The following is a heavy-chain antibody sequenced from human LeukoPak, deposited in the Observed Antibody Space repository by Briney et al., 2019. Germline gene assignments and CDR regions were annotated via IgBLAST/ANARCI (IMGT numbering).Heavy chain of an antibody. CDR2: IIPILGIA. V-gene: IGHV1-69*04. J-gene: IGHJ4*02. D-gene: IGHD1-26*01. CDR1: GGTSSSYA. CDR3: ARNGPEGELLDY. Sequence: SVKVSCKASGGTSSSYAISWVRQAPGQGLEWMGRIIPILGIANYAQRFQGRVTITADKSTSTAYMELSSLRSEDTAVYYCARNGPEGELLDYWGQGTLVTVSS.